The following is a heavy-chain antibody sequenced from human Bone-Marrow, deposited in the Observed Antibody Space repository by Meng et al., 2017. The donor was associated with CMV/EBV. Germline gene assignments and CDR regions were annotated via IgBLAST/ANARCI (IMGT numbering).Heavy chain of an antibody. D-gene: IGHD4-17*01. CDR1: GGSVSSGTYY. V-gene: IGHV4-61*01. Sequence: SETLSLTCTVSGGSVSSGTYYWSWIRQPPGKGLEWIGYLYYSGSTNYNPSLKSRVTISVDTSKNQFSLKLSSVTAADTAVYYCARVKGDFGDYLPVDYWGQGTLVTVSS. CDR2: LYYSGST. J-gene: IGHJ4*02. CDR3: ARVKGDFGDYLPVDY.